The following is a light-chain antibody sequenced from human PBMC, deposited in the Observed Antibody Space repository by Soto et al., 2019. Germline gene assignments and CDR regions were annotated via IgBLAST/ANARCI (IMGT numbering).Light chain of an antibody. CDR3: QQYGSSPPWT. CDR1: QAVTSKF. V-gene: IGKV3-20*01. CDR2: GAS. J-gene: IGKJ1*01. Sequence: EVVLTQSPATLSLSPGDEATLSCKAIQAVTSKFLAWYQQKPGQPPRLLILGASTRATGIADRFSGSGSGTDFTLTISILEPEDFAVYYCQQYGSSPPWTFGQGTKVDIK.